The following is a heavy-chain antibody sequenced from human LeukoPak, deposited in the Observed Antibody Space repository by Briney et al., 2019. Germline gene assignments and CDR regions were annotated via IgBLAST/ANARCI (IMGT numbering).Heavy chain of an antibody. V-gene: IGHV3-21*01. Sequence: GGSLRLSCAASGFTFSSCSMNWVRQAPGKGLEWVSSISSSSSYIYYADSVKGRFTISRDNAKNSLYLQMNSLRAEDTAVYYCARDWSGSSGGIDYWGQGTLVTVSS. D-gene: IGHD1-26*01. CDR3: ARDWSGSSGGIDY. CDR1: GFTFSSCS. J-gene: IGHJ4*02. CDR2: ISSSSSYI.